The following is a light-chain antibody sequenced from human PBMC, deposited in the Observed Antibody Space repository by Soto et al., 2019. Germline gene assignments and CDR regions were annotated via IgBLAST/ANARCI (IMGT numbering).Light chain of an antibody. CDR3: MQALQTPVT. V-gene: IGKV2-28*01. CDR2: LGS. Sequence: DIVMTQSPLSLPVTPGEPASISCRCGESRLHRNGYNYLDWYLQKPGQSPQLLIYLGSNRASGVPDRFSGSGSGTDFTLKISRVEAEDVGVYYCMQALQTPVTFGGGTKVDIK. CDR1: ESRLHRNGYNY. J-gene: IGKJ4*01.